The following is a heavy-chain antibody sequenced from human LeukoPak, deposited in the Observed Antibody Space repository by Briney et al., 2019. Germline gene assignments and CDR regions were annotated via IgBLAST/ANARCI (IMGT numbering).Heavy chain of an antibody. CDR1: GGSFSGYY. CDR2: INHSGST. CDR3: ARRVWGGKVTTRVFDY. V-gene: IGHV4-34*01. D-gene: IGHD4-17*01. Sequence: SETLPLTCAVYGGSFSGYYWTWIRQPPGKGLEWIGEINHSGSTNYSPSLKSRVTISVDTSKNQFSLKLNSVTAADTAVYYCARRVWGGKVTTRVFDYWGQGTLVTVSS. J-gene: IGHJ4*02.